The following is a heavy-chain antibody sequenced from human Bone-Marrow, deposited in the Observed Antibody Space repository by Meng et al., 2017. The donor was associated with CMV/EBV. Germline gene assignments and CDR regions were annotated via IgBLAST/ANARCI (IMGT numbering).Heavy chain of an antibody. CDR3: ARDKGRTSPPDAFDI. CDR2: ISAYNGNT. J-gene: IGHJ3*02. V-gene: IGHV1-18*01. CDR1: GYTFTSYG. Sequence: ASVKVSCKASGYTFTSYGISWVRQAPGQGLEWMGWISAYNGNTNYAQKLQGRVTMTTDTSTSTAYMELRSLRSDDTAVYYCARDKGRTSPPDAFDIWGQGTMVPVSS. D-gene: IGHD3-10*01.